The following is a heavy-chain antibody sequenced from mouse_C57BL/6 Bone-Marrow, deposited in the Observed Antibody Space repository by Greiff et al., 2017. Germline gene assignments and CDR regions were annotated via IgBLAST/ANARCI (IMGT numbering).Heavy chain of an antibody. V-gene: IGHV1-5*01. Sequence: VQLQQSGTVLARPGASVKMSCTTSGYTFTSYWMHWVKQRPGQGLEWIGAIYPGNSDTSYNQKFKGKVKLSAVTSASTAYMELSSLTNEDSAVYYCTCSLNWDGVRNYWCQGTTLTVSS. CDR3: TCSLNWDGVRNY. J-gene: IGHJ2*01. CDR1: GYTFTSYW. D-gene: IGHD4-1*01. CDR2: IYPGNSDT.